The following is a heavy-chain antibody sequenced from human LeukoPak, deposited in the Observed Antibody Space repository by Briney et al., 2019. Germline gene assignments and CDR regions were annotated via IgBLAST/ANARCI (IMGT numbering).Heavy chain of an antibody. Sequence: GGSLRLSCAASRFTFSDYSMNWVRQAPGKGLQWVASISSGSVYIYYADSVKGRFTISRDNSRNTLYLQMNSLRAEDTAVYYCAREQPSTWYFHWGQGTLVTVSS. CDR3: AREQPSTWYFH. CDR2: ISSGSVYI. CDR1: RFTFSDYS. D-gene: IGHD6-13*01. J-gene: IGHJ4*02. V-gene: IGHV3-21*01.